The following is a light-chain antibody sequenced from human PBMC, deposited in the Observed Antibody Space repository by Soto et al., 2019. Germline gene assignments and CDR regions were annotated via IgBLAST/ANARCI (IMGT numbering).Light chain of an antibody. V-gene: IGKV1-39*01. CDR3: QQYGTSPVT. CDR2: AAS. CDR1: QSISSY. J-gene: IGKJ4*01. Sequence: DIQMTQSPSSLSASVGDRVTITCRASQSISSYLNWYQHKPGKAPKLLIYAASSLQSGVPSRFSGSGSGTDFTLTISTLQPEDFAVYFCQQYGTSPVTFGGGTKVEI.